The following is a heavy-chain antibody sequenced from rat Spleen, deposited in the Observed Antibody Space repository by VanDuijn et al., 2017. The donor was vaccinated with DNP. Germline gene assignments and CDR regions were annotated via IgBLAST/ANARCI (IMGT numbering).Heavy chain of an antibody. CDR1: GFIFSNYW. Sequence: EVQLVESGGGPVQPGRSLKLSCVASGFIFSNYWMTWIRQAPGRGLEWVASITNTGDNTYYSDSVKGRFTISRDNAKSTLYLQMDSLRSEDTATYFCGRENYGGYSPYWYFDFWGPGTMVTVSS. D-gene: IGHD1-11*01. CDR3: GRENYGGYSPYWYFDF. J-gene: IGHJ1*01. V-gene: IGHV5-31*01. CDR2: ITNTGDNT.